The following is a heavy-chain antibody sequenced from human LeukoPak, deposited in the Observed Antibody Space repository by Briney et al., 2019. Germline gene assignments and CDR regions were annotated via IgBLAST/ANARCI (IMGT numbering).Heavy chain of an antibody. D-gene: IGHD3-16*01. J-gene: IGHJ3*01. CDR1: GGSISGTYY. CDR2: IYYTGTT. CDR3: ARRWVYDKRAFDA. V-gene: IGHV4-59*08. Sequence: SETLSLTCTVSGGSISGTYYWSWIRQPPGKGLEWIGYIYYTGTTDSNPSLKRRVTIPLDTSKNQFSLNLSSVTAADTAVYYCARRWVYDKRAFDAWGQGTMVTVSS.